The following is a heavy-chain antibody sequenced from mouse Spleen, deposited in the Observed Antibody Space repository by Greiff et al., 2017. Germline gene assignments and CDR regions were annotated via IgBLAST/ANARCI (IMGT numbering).Heavy chain of an antibody. CDR3: ARQRGSSYYYATDY. Sequence: EVQLQESGGGLVKLGGSLKLSCAASGFTFSSYAMSWVRQTPEKRLEWVATISSGGGNTYYPDSVKGRFTISRDNAKNTLYLQMSSLKSEDTAMYYCARQRGSSYYYATDYWGQGTSVTVSS. J-gene: IGHJ4*01. D-gene: IGHD1-1*01. V-gene: IGHV5-9-3*01. CDR2: ISSGGGNT. CDR1: GFTFSSYA.